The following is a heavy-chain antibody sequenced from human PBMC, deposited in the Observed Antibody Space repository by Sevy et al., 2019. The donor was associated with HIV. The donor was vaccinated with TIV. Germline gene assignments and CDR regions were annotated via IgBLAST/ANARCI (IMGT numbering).Heavy chain of an antibody. CDR3: ARENYCSSTSCYRVPNYYYYYYMDV. D-gene: IGHD2-2*01. CDR2: IYTSGST. V-gene: IGHV4-61*02. Sequence: SETLSLTCTVSGGSISSGSYYWSWIRQPAGKGLEWIGRIYTSGSTNYNPSLKSRVTISVDTSKNQFSLKLRSVTAADTAVYYCARENYCSSTSCYRVPNYYYYYYMDVWGKGTTVTVSS. J-gene: IGHJ6*03. CDR1: GGSISSGSYY.